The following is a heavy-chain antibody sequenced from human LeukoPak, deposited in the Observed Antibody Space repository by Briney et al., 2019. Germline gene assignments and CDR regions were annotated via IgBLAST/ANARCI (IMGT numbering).Heavy chain of an antibody. Sequence: GESLKISCKGSGYSFTNYWIGWVRQMPGKGLEWMGAIYPGDSDTRYSPSFQGQVTISADKSISTAYLQWSSLKASDTAMYCCARYRYCTSTARFDMGGYWGQGTLVTVSS. V-gene: IGHV5-51*01. CDR1: GYSFTNYW. D-gene: IGHD2-2*01. CDR3: ARYRYCTSTARFDMGGY. J-gene: IGHJ4*02. CDR2: IYPGDSDT.